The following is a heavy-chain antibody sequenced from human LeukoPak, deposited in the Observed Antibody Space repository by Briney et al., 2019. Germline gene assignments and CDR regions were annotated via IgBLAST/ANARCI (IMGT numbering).Heavy chain of an antibody. Sequence: ASVKVSCKASGYTFTSYGISWVRQAPGQGLEWMGWISGYNGNTNYAQELQGRVTMTTDTSTSTAYMELRSLRSDDTAVYYCARRRGCSGGSCYSDAFDIWGQGTMVTVSS. V-gene: IGHV1-18*01. CDR2: ISGYNGNT. CDR3: ARRRGCSGGSCYSDAFDI. J-gene: IGHJ3*02. D-gene: IGHD2-15*01. CDR1: GYTFTSYG.